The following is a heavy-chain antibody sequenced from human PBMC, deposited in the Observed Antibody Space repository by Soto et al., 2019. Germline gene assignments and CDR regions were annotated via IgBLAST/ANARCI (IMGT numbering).Heavy chain of an antibody. D-gene: IGHD1-26*01. CDR1: GFTFTSSA. Sequence: VASVKVSCTASGFTFTSSAVQWVRQARGQRLEWIGWIVVGSGNTNYAQKFQERVTITRDMSTSTAYMELSSLRSEDTAVYYCAANNPTVGATTLPDYWGQGTLVTVSS. V-gene: IGHV1-58*01. CDR3: AANNPTVGATTLPDY. J-gene: IGHJ4*02. CDR2: IVVGSGNT.